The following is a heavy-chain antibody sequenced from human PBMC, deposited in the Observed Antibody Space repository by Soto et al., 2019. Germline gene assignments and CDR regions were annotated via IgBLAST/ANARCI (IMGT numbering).Heavy chain of an antibody. CDR1: GDTFSSYA. V-gene: IGHV1-69*01. CDR3: ARAEGYCSSTSCYGRFDY. D-gene: IGHD2-2*01. Sequence: QVQLVQSGAEVKKPGSSVKVSCKASGDTFSSYAISWVRQAPGQGLEWMGGIIPIFGTANYAQKFQGRVTITADESTSTAYMELSSLRSEDTAVYYCARAEGYCSSTSCYGRFDYWGQGTLVTVSS. J-gene: IGHJ4*02. CDR2: IIPIFGTA.